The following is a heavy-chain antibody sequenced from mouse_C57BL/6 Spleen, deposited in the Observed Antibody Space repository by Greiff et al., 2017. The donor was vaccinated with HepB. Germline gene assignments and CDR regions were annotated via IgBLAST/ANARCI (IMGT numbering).Heavy chain of an antibody. D-gene: IGHD1-1*01. CDR1: GYTFTSYW. CDR3: ARTITTVVGAMDY. Sequence: QVQLQQSGAELVKPGASVKLSCKASGYTFTSYWMHWVKQRPGQGLEWIGMIHPNSGSTNYNEKFKSKATLTVDKSSSTAYMQLSSLTSEDSAVYYCARTITTVVGAMDYWGQGTSVTVSS. CDR2: IHPNSGST. J-gene: IGHJ4*01. V-gene: IGHV1-64*01.